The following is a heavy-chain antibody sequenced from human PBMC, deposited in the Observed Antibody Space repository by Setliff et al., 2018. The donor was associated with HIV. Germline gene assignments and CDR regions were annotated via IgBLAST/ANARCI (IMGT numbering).Heavy chain of an antibody. V-gene: IGHV3-48*03. CDR1: GFTFSSYE. J-gene: IGHJ4*02. D-gene: IGHD5-18*01. CDR2: ISSSGSTI. CDR3: ARESYNYGYND. Sequence: GGSLRLSCAASGFTFSSYEMNWVRQAPGKGLEWVSYISSSGSTIYYADSVKGRFITIRDNAKNSLYLQMNSLRAEDTAVYYCARESYNYGYNDWGQGTLVTVSS.